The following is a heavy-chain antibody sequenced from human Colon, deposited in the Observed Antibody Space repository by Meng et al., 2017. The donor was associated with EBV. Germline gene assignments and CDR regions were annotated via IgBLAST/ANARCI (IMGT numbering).Heavy chain of an antibody. Sequence: QGQRQQWGAGLLKPSEPPSRSCAVYGGSFRDYYWTWIRHPPGKGLEWIGEIDHRGNTKYNPSLKSRVTISLDTSKKQFSLKVSSVTAADSAVYYCARRGPSGNFSPWSQGALVTVSS. CDR2: IDHRGNT. V-gene: IGHV4-34*01. J-gene: IGHJ5*02. D-gene: IGHD3-10*01. CDR3: ARRGPSGNFSP. CDR1: GGSFRDYY.